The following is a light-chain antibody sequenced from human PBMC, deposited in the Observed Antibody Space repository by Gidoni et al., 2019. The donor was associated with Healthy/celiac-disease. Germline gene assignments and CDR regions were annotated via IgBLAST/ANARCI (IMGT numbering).Light chain of an antibody. CDR1: QGISSY. V-gene: IGKV1-27*01. J-gene: IGKJ5*01. Sequence: ESKLTQSLSSLPASVGDRVTNTCRLSQGISSYLNWYRQKPGTGPKLLIYSASHLQSGVPARCSRSGSGTDFTLTIISLQPEDVATYYGQRSYYAPPFTFGPXTRLEIK. CDR2: SAS. CDR3: QRSYYAPPFT.